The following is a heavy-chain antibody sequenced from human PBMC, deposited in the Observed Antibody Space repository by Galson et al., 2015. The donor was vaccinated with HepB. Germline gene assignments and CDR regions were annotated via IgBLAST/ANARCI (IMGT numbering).Heavy chain of an antibody. V-gene: IGHV3-48*02. J-gene: IGHJ4*02. Sequence: SLRLSCAASGFTFGSYSMNWVRRAPGKGLEWVSYISSSSSAIYYADSVKGRFTISRDNVKNSLYLQMKYLTDEDTAVYYCARADRGGNLPFDCWGQGTLVTVSS. CDR3: ARADRGGNLPFDC. D-gene: IGHD4-23*01. CDR2: ISSSSSAI. CDR1: GFTFGSYS.